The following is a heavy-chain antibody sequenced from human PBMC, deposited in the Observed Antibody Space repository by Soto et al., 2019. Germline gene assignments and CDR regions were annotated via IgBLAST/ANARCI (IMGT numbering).Heavy chain of an antibody. CDR2: IYYSGST. J-gene: IGHJ4*02. D-gene: IGHD2-2*01. V-gene: IGHV4-59*08. CDR3: ARALYCSSTSCYDY. CDR1: GGSFSGYY. Sequence: SETLSLTCAVYGGSFSGYYWSWIRQPPGKGLEWIGYIYYSGSTNYNPSLKSRVTISVDTSKNQFSLKLSSVTAADTAVYYCARALYCSSTSCYDYWGQGTLVTVSS.